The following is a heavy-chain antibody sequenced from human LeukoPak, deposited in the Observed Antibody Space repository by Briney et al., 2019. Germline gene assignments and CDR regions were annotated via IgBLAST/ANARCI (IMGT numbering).Heavy chain of an antibody. CDR3: ARRVGSYFDY. CDR1: GFTFSNYY. J-gene: IGHJ4*02. D-gene: IGHD3-10*01. Sequence: TGGSLRLSCAASGFTFSNYYMSWIRQAPGKGLEWVSYISSSGSSIYYADSVKGRFTMSRDIANNSLHLQMNSLRAEDTAVYYCARRVGSYFDYWGQGTLVTVSS. V-gene: IGHV3-11*04. CDR2: ISSSGSSI.